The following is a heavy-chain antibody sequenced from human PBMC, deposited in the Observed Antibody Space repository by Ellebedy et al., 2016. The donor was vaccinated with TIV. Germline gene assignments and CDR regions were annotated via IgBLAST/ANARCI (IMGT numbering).Heavy chain of an antibody. J-gene: IGHJ6*01. D-gene: IGHD2/OR15-2a*01. CDR2: ISDGGTIV. Sequence: GGSLRLXXAVSGFTLSDYCMSWIRQAPGKGLEWAAYISDGGTIVSYTDSVKGRFTISRDSSRDSLYLHMRSLRAEDTAVYYCARARIDSQDYYYGMDVWGQGTTVTVSS. CDR3: ARARIDSQDYYYGMDV. V-gene: IGHV3-11*01. CDR1: GFTLSDYC.